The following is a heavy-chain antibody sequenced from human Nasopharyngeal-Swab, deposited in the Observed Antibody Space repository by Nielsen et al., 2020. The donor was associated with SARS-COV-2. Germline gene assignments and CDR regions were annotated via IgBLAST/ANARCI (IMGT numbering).Heavy chain of an antibody. CDR2: INHSGST. Sequence: SETLSLTCAVYGGSFSGYYWSWIRQPPGKGLEWIGEINHSGSTNYNPSLKSRVTISVDTSKNQFSLKLSSVTAADTAVYYCYTGIAARPHYYYMDVWGKGTTVTVSS. J-gene: IGHJ6*03. V-gene: IGHV4-34*01. CDR1: GGSFSGYY. D-gene: IGHD6-6*01. CDR3: YTGIAARPHYYYMDV.